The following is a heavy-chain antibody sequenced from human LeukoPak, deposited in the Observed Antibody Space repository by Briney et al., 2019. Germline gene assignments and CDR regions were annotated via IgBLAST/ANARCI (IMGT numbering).Heavy chain of an antibody. J-gene: IGHJ5*02. CDR1: GFTFSSYS. Sequence: GGSLRLSCAASGFTFSSYSMNWVRQAPGKGLEWVSSISSSSSYIYYADSVKGRFTISRDNAKNSLYLQMNSLRAEDTAVYYCAREAEGVVPAAIGDWFDPWGQGTLVTASS. D-gene: IGHD2-2*02. CDR2: ISSSSSYI. V-gene: IGHV3-21*01. CDR3: AREAEGVVPAAIGDWFDP.